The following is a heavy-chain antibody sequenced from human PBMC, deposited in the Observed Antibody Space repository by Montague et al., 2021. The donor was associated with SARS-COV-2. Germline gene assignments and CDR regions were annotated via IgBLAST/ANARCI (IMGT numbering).Heavy chain of an antibody. J-gene: IGHJ4*02. Sequence: SETLSLTCSVSGDSITNHYWSWIRQPAGKGLEWIGRMHFTGKTNLSPFFSSRLTMSADTSKNQFSLKLISVTAADTAIYFCARDRFDFGAGRQGTIDFWGQGTLVTVSS. CDR2: MHFTGKT. V-gene: IGHV4-4*07. D-gene: IGHD3-10*01. CDR1: GDSITNHY. CDR3: ARDRFDFGAGRQGTIDF.